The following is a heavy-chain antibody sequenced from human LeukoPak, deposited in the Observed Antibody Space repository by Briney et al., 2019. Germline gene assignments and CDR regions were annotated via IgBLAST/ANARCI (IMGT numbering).Heavy chain of an antibody. CDR2: IIPIFGTA. D-gene: IGHD2-2*01. Sequence: GASVKVSCKASGGTFSSYAISWVRQAPGQGLEWMGGIIPIFGTANYAQKFQGRVTMTEDTSTDTAYMELSSLRSDDTPVYYCATGQLGYRSSTSCLDYWGQGTLVTVSS. V-gene: IGHV1-69*06. CDR3: ATGQLGYRSSTSCLDY. J-gene: IGHJ4*02. CDR1: GGTFSSYA.